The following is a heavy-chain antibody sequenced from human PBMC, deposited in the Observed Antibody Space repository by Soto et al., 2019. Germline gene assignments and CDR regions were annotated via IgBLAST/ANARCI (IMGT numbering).Heavy chain of an antibody. Sequence: GGSLRLSCAASGFTFTRYSMNWVRQAPGKGLEWVSSISSTTNYIYYGDSMKGRFTISRDNAKNSLYLEMNSLRGDDSAVYYCARIRRTFDSYGLDVWGQGTTVTVSS. J-gene: IGHJ6*02. CDR1: GFTFTRYS. D-gene: IGHD3-3*01. V-gene: IGHV3-21*06. CDR2: ISSTTNYI. CDR3: ARIRRTFDSYGLDV.